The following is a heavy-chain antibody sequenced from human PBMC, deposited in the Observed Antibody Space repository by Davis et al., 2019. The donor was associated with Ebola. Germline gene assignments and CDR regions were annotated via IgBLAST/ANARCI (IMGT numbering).Heavy chain of an antibody. CDR3: AKWPAGDY. V-gene: IGHV3-23*01. J-gene: IGHJ4*02. Sequence: GESLKISCAASGFTFSSYSMNWVRQAPGKGLEWVSAISGSGGSTYYADSVKGRFTISRDNSKNTLYLQMNSLRAEDTAVYYCAKWPAGDYWGQGTLVTVSS. CDR1: GFTFSSYS. CDR2: ISGSGGST.